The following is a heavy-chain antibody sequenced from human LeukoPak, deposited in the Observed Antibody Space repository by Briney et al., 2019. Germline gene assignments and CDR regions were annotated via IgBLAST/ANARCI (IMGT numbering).Heavy chain of an antibody. Sequence: GGSLRLSCATSGFNFADHAMRWVRQAPGKGLEWVSAISGISGSTTIYADSVKGRFAVSRDNSRNTLFLQMNSLRAEDTAVYYCAKNYASGRGVPYAMDVWGQGTTVTVAS. V-gene: IGHV3-23*01. D-gene: IGHD3-10*01. CDR2: ISGISGSTT. CDR1: GFNFADHA. J-gene: IGHJ6*02. CDR3: AKNYASGRGVPYAMDV.